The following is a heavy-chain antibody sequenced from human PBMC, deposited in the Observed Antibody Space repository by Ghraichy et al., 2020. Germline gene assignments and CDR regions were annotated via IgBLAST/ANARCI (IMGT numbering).Heavy chain of an antibody. CDR1: GFIFKNHD. Sequence: GGSLRLSCAASGFIFKNHDMNWVRQAPGKGLEWISYISSSSSSTTYYADAVKGRFTISSDNAKDSVYLQMNSMRDEDTAVYYCSRDGHRRPSYAFDIWGQGTIVTVSS. J-gene: IGHJ3*02. CDR2: ISSSSSSTT. V-gene: IGHV3-48*02. D-gene: IGHD3-16*02. CDR3: SRDGHRRPSYAFDI.